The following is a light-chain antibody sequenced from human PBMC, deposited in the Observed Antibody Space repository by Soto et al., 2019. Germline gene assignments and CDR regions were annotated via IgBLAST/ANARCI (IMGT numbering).Light chain of an antibody. CDR3: QQYNSYSWT. J-gene: IGKJ1*01. Sequence: DLQMTQSPSTPSASVGDRVTITCRASQSISSWLAWYQQKPGKAPKLLIYDASSLESGVPSRFSGSGSGTEFTLTISSLQPDDFATYYCQQYNSYSWTFGQGTKVDIK. CDR1: QSISSW. V-gene: IGKV1-5*01. CDR2: DAS.